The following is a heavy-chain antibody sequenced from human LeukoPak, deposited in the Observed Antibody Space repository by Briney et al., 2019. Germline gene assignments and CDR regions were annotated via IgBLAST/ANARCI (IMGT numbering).Heavy chain of an antibody. CDR2: IFRSGNT. CDR3: AREEYSGYGFDP. Sequence: GSLRLSCAASGFTFSSYAMSWVRQAPGKGLEWIGSIFRSGNTYYNPSLKSRVTISVDTSKNQFSLKLTSVTAADTAVYYCAREEYSGYGFDPWGQGTLVTVSS. D-gene: IGHD5-12*01. J-gene: IGHJ5*02. V-gene: IGHV4-38-2*02. CDR1: GFTFSSYA.